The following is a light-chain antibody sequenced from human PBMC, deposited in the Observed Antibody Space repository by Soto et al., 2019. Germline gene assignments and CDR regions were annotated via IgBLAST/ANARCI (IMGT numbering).Light chain of an antibody. J-gene: IGKJ1*01. CDR3: QKYNSSPRA. V-gene: IGKV1-27*01. CDR2: DTS. CDR1: QGIANY. Sequence: DIQMTQSPSSLSASVGDRVTITCRASQGIANYVAWYQQHPGKVPELLIYDTSTLQSGVPSRFSGSGSGTDFTLTISSLQPEDVATYYCQKYNSSPRAFGQGTKVEI.